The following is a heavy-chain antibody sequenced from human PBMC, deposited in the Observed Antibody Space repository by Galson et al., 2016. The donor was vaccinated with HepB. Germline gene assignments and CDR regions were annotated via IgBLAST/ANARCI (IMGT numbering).Heavy chain of an antibody. D-gene: IGHD6-13*01. Sequence: LSLTCTVSGVSISNRIYYWSWIRQHPGKGLEWIGHIYHSGTTYYNPSLQSRVTISVDTSKSQFSLKLNSVTAADTAVYYWSRSYGYSGGWYVSFYYGMAVWGKGPTVT. CDR2: IYHSGTT. V-gene: IGHV4-31*03. J-gene: IGHJ6*04. CDR3: SRSYGYSGGWYVSFYYGMAV. CDR1: GVSISNRIYY.